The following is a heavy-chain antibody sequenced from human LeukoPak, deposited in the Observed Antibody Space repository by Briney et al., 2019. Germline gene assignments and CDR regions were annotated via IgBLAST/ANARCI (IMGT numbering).Heavy chain of an antibody. CDR3: ARDTNERGIDS. CDR1: GGSISSSRSY. J-gene: IGHJ4*02. D-gene: IGHD2-2*01. CDR2: IYYSGST. Sequence: SETLSLTCTVSGGSISSSRSYWGWSRQPPGKGLEWIGTIYYSGSTYYNPSLKSRVTISVDTSKNQFSLKLSSVTAADTAMYYCARDTNERGIDSWGLETLSPSPQ. V-gene: IGHV4-39*07.